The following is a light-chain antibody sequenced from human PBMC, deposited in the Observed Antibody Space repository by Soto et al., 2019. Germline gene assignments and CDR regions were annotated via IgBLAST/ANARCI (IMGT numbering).Light chain of an antibody. CDR2: GAS. J-gene: IGKJ1*01. CDR3: QQYGSSPRT. CDR1: QSVSSSY. Sequence: EIVLTQSPGTLSLSPGERATLSCRASQSVSSSYLAWYQQKIGQAPSLLIYGASSRATDIPDRFSGSGSGTDLALTISRLEPEDFAVYYCQQYGSSPRTFGQGTKV. V-gene: IGKV3-20*01.